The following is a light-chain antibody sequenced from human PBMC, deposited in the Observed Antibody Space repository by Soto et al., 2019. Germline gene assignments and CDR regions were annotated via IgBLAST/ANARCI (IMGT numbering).Light chain of an antibody. V-gene: IGKV1-39*01. CDR1: QAIINA. Sequence: DIQMTPSPSSLSASVGGRVTITCRTGQAIINALKWYQQRPGKAPQVLIYGASNLKRGGASRLSSSGSGTEFTLTISGLPPDDFATYYCQPTYSIPWTFGQGTTVDIK. CDR3: QPTYSIPWT. J-gene: IGKJ1*01. CDR2: GAS.